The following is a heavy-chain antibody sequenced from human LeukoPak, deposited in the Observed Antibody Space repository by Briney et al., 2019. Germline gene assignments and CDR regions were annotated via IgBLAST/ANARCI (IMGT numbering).Heavy chain of an antibody. Sequence: PGGSLRLSCAASGFTFSWYWMSWVRQAPGTGLEWVSTISGGGGNTYYADSVKGRFTISRDNSKSTLYLQMNSLRTEDTALYYCAKVGGSGWYVDYWGQGTPVTVSS. CDR3: AKVGGSGWYVDY. CDR1: GFTFSWYW. CDR2: ISGGGGNT. J-gene: IGHJ4*02. D-gene: IGHD6-19*01. V-gene: IGHV3-23*01.